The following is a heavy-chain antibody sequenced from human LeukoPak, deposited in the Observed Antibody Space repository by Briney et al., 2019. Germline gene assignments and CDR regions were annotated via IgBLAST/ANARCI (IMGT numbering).Heavy chain of an antibody. D-gene: IGHD6-19*01. Sequence: GGSLRLSCAASGFTFRSYAMGWVRQAPGKGLEWVAVISYDGSNKYYADSVKGRFTISRDNSKNTLYLQMNSLRAEDTAVYYCASSHSSGWYYFDYWGQGTLVTVSS. CDR1: GFTFRSYA. CDR2: ISYDGSNK. J-gene: IGHJ4*02. CDR3: ASSHSSGWYYFDY. V-gene: IGHV3-30-3*01.